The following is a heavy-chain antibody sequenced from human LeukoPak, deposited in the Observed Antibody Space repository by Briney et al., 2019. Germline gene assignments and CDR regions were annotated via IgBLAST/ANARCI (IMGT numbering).Heavy chain of an antibody. V-gene: IGHV3-74*01. CDR1: GFSFSGHW. J-gene: IGHJ4*02. D-gene: IGHD6-6*01. CDR2: ISPTGSTT. CDR3: ARGPNSNWSGLDF. Sequence: GGSLRLSCTASGFSFSGHWTHWARQLPGKGLVWVSRISPTGSTTSYADSVKGRFTVSRDNAKNTLYLQVNNLRAEDTAVYYCARGPNSNWSGLDFWGQGTLLTVSS.